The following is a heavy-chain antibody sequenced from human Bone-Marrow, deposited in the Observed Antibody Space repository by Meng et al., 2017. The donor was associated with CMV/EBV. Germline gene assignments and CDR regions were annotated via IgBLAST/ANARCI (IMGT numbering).Heavy chain of an antibody. CDR3: TPGLGGPQLDC. J-gene: IGHJ4*02. CDR1: GFTFSNAW. Sequence: GESLKISCAASGFTFSNAWMSWVRQAPGKGLEWVGRIKSKTDGGTTDYAAPVKGRFTISRDDSKNTLYLQMNSLITEDTAVYYCTPGLGGPQLDCWGQGTLVTVSS. CDR2: IKSKTDGGTT. V-gene: IGHV3-15*01. D-gene: IGHD6-19*01.